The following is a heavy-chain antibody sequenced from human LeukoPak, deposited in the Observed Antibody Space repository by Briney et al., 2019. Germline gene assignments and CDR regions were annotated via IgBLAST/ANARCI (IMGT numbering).Heavy chain of an antibody. D-gene: IGHD6-19*01. CDR2: IYYSGST. CDR1: GGSISSSSYY. CDR3: ARSIAVESYYMDV. J-gene: IGHJ6*03. V-gene: IGHV4-39*01. Sequence: KPSETLSLTCTVSGGSISSSSYYWGWIRQPPGKGLAWIGSIYYSGSTYYNPSLKSRVTISVDTSKNQFSLKLSSVTAADTAVYYCARSIAVESYYMDVWGKGTTVTISS.